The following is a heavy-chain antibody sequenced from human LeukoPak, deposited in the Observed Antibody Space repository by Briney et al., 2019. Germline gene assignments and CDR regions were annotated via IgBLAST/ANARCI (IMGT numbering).Heavy chain of an antibody. Sequence: ASVKVSCKASGYTFTSYGISWVRQAPGQGLEWMGWINAYNGNTNYAQKLQGRVTMTTDTSTSTAYMELRSLRSDDTAVYYCARATYCGGDCYGLDYWGQGTLVTVSS. D-gene: IGHD2-21*02. CDR3: ARATYCGGDCYGLDY. CDR2: INAYNGNT. CDR1: GYTFTSYG. V-gene: IGHV1-18*01. J-gene: IGHJ4*02.